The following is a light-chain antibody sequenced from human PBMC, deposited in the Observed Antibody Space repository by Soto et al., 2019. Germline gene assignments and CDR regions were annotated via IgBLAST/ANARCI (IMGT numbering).Light chain of an antibody. Sequence: QSVLTQPPSVSAAPGQKVTISCSGRSSNIGNNYVSWYQQLPGTAPKLLIYENNKGPSGIPDRFSGSKSGTSATLGISGLQTGDEADYYCGAWDSSLSDWVFGGGTKLTVL. V-gene: IGLV1-51*02. CDR1: SSNIGNNY. CDR2: ENN. CDR3: GAWDSSLSDWV. J-gene: IGLJ3*02.